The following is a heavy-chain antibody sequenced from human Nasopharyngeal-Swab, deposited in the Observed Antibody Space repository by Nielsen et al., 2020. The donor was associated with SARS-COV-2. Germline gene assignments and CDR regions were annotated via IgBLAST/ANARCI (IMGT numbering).Heavy chain of an antibody. CDR1: GFTFSSYG. D-gene: IGHD6-13*01. Sequence: GGSLRLSCAASGFTFSSYGMHWVRQAPGKGLEWVAVMSYDGVNKYYADSVKGRFTISRDNSKNSLYLQMNSLRAEDTAVYYCARDLERSSWYAPFDYWGQGTLVTVSS. V-gene: IGHV3-30*03. CDR3: ARDLERSSWYAPFDY. CDR2: MSYDGVNK. J-gene: IGHJ4*02.